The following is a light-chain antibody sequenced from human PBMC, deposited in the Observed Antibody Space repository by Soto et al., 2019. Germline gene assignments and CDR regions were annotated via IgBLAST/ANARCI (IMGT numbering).Light chain of an antibody. CDR1: QSIRGY. CDR2: AAS. V-gene: IGKV1-39*01. CDR3: QQGYTTPIT. J-gene: IGKJ5*01. Sequence: EIQMTQSPSSRSASLAYRFTITCRASQSIRGYLNWYQQKPGKAPKPLIYAASSLHSGVPSRFSGSASATDFTLTISSLQPDDSATYYCQQGYTTPITFGQGTRLEI.